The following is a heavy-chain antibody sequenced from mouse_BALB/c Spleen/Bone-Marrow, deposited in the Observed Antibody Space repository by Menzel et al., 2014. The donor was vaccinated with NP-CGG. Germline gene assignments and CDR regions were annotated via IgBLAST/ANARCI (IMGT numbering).Heavy chain of an antibody. CDR1: GFTFSRYG. J-gene: IGHJ3*01. CDR3: GGAYY. V-gene: IGHV5-6-3*01. Sequence: VQLKESGGGLVQFGGSLKLSCAASGFTFSRYGMSWVRQTPDKRLALVAIINSDGGSTYYPDGVKGRFTISRDNAKNTLYLQMSSLKSEDTAMYYCGGAYYWGQGTLVTVSA. CDR2: INSDGGST.